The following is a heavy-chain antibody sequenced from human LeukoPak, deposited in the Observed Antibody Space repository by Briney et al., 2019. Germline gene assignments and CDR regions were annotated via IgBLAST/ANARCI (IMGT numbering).Heavy chain of an antibody. Sequence: PSVKVSCKASGYTFIGYYMHWVRQVPGQGLEWMGWINPNSGGTNYAQKFQGRATMTRDTSISTAYMELSRLRSDDTAVYYCARGDPQRVSFDPWGQGTLVTVSS. CDR3: ARGDPQRVSFDP. CDR1: GYTFIGYY. V-gene: IGHV1-2*02. CDR2: INPNSGGT. D-gene: IGHD6-25*01. J-gene: IGHJ5*02.